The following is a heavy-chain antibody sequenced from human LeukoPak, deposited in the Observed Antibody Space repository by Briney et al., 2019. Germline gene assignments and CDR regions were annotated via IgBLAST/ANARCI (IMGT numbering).Heavy chain of an antibody. CDR3: ARAYDSSGYYFYY. V-gene: IGHV5-51*01. CDR2: IYPGDSDT. CDR1: GYSFTSYW. Sequence: GESLKISCKGSGYSFTSYWIGWVRQMPGKGMEWMGIIYPGDSDTRYSPSFQGQVTISADKSISTAYLQWSSLKASDTAMYYCARAYDSSGYYFYYWGQGTLVTVSS. J-gene: IGHJ4*02. D-gene: IGHD3-22*01.